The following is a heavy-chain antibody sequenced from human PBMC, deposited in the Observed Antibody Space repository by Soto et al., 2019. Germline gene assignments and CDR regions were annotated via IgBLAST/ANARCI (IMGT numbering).Heavy chain of an antibody. J-gene: IGHJ6*02. CDR1: GGSISGGDYY. D-gene: IGHD5-12*01. Sequence: SATLSLTCTVAGGSISGGDYYWSWIRQPPGKGLEWIGYIYYSGSTYYNPSLKSRVTISVDTSKNQFSLKLSSVTAADTAVYYCARDRNSGYDSVYYYYGMDVCGQGTTATVSS. CDR2: IYYSGST. V-gene: IGHV4-30-4*01. CDR3: ARDRNSGYDSVYYYYGMDV.